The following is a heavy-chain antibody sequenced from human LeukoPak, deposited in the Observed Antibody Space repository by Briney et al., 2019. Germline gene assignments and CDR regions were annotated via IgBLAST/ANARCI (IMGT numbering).Heavy chain of an antibody. J-gene: IGHJ4*02. Sequence: PSETLSLTCTVSGGSTSSYYWSWIRQPPGKGLEWIGYIYYSGSTNYNPSLKSRVTISVDTSKNQFSLKLSSVTAADTAVYYCARGQTGTLDYWGQGTLVTVPS. CDR3: ARGQTGTLDY. CDR1: GGSTSSYY. CDR2: IYYSGST. D-gene: IGHD1-7*01. V-gene: IGHV4-59*12.